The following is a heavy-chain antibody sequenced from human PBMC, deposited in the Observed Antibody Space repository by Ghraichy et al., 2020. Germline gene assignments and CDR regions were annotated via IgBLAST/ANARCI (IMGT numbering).Heavy chain of an antibody. CDR3: ARLAGYYDILTGYYTSYYFDY. CDR1: GGSISSSSYY. D-gene: IGHD3-9*01. Sequence: QTLSLTCTVSGGSISSSSYYWGWIRQPPGKGLEWIGSIYYSGSTYYNPYLKSRVTISVDTSKNQFSLKLSSVTAADTAVYYCARLAGYYDILTGYYTSYYFDYWGQGTLVTVSS. J-gene: IGHJ4*02. CDR2: IYYSGST. V-gene: IGHV4-39*01.